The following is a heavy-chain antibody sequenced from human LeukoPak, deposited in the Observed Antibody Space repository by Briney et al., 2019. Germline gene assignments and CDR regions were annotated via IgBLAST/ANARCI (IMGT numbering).Heavy chain of an antibody. J-gene: IGHJ4*02. CDR2: ISSDGSTT. CDR1: GFTSSNYS. Sequence: GGSLRLSCAPSGFTSSNYSMHWVRQAPGKGLVWVSRISSDGSTTNYADSVKGRFTIAGDNAKNTLYLQMNSLRAEDTAVYYCARELPFDYWGQGTLVTVSS. V-gene: IGHV3-74*01. CDR3: ARELPFDY. D-gene: IGHD1-26*01.